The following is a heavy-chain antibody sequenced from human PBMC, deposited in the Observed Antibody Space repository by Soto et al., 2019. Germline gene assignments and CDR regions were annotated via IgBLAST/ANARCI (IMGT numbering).Heavy chain of an antibody. CDR1: GGTFSSYA. CDR2: IIPIFGTA. J-gene: IGHJ5*02. CDR3: ARGLMYYYGSGSPQGAWFDP. Sequence: SVKVSCKASGGTFSSYAISWMRQAPGQGLEWMGGIIPIFGTANYAQKFQGRVTITADESTSTAYMELSSLRSEDTAVYYCARGLMYYYGSGSPQGAWFDPWGQGTLVTVSS. D-gene: IGHD3-10*01. V-gene: IGHV1-69*13.